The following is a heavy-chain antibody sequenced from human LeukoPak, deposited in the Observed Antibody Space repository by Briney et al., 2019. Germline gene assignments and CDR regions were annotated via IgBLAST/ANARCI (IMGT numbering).Heavy chain of an antibody. CDR1: GGSISSSSYY. CDR2: IYYSGST. Sequence: SVALSLTCTVSGGSISSSSYYWGWIRQPPGNGLAWLGCIYYSGSTYYNPSLKSRVTISVDTSKTQFSLKLSSVTAADTAVYYCASPKYCSGGSCYSGWYFDLWGRGTLVTVSS. CDR3: ASPKYCSGGSCYSGWYFDL. D-gene: IGHD2-15*01. V-gene: IGHV4-39*01. J-gene: IGHJ2*01.